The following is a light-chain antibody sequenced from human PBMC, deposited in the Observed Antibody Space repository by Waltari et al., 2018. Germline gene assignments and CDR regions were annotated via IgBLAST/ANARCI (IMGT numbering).Light chain of an antibody. J-gene: IGKJ2*01. CDR3: QQYYSYPYT. Sequence: AIRMTQSPSSFSASTGDTVTITCRANQSVTSYLAWYQQKPGRAPKLLLYAVSTLQSGVPSRFTGGGSETDFTLTINCLQSDDFATYYCQQYYSYPYTFGQGTKLEIK. CDR1: QSVTSY. V-gene: IGKV1-8*01. CDR2: AVS.